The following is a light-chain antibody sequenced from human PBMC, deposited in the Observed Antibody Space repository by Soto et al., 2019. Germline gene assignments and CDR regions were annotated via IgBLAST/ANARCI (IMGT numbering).Light chain of an antibody. CDR3: QQYYSYPRT. V-gene: IGKV1-8*01. CDR1: QGIRSY. J-gene: IGKJ1*01. Sequence: ASRLTRSSDALSAATEGKGINIGWASQGIRSYLAWYQQKPGKAPKLLIYAASTLQSGVPSRFRGSGSGTDFTLTISCLQSEDFETYYRQQYYSYPRTFGQGTKVDIK. CDR2: AAS.